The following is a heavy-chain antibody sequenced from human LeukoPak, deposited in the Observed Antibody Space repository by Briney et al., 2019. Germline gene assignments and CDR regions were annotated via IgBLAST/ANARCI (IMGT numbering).Heavy chain of an antibody. CDR1: GFTFSDYY. V-gene: IGHV3-11*01. Sequence: PGGSLRLSCAASGFTFSDYYMSWIRQAPGKGLEWVSYISSSGSTKYYADSVKGRFTVSRDNAKNSLDLQMNCLRADDTAVYYCARDSTSVGAFDPWGQGALVTVSS. CDR2: ISSSGSTK. J-gene: IGHJ5*02. CDR3: ARDSTSVGAFDP.